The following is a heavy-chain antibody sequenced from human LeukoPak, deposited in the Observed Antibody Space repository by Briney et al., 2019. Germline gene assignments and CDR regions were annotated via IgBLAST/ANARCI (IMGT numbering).Heavy chain of an antibody. D-gene: IGHD3-22*01. V-gene: IGHV3-23*01. CDR2: ISGSGGST. Sequence: GGSLRLSCAASGFTFSSYAMSWVRQPPGKGLEWVSAISGSGGSTYYADSVKGRFTISRDNSKNTLDLQMNSLRADDTAVYYCAKSESITMIGVIITPFDYWGQGTLVTVSS. CDR1: GFTFSSYA. J-gene: IGHJ4*02. CDR3: AKSESITMIGVIITPFDY.